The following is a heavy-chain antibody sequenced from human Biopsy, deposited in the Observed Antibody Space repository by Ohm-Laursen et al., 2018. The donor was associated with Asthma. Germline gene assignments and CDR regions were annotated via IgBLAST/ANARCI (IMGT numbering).Heavy chain of an antibody. D-gene: IGHD2-2*01. CDR1: GGTFNTYV. J-gene: IGHJ4*02. Sequence: SMKVSCKSLGGTFNTYVIGWARQAPGQGLEWMGGINSVFGTTTYPQKFQDRVTITADDSTSTVYMELSSLRSEDTAVYYCARKAGSCISRTCYSLDFWGQGTLVTVSS. V-gene: IGHV1-69*13. CDR3: ARKAGSCISRTCYSLDF. CDR2: INSVFGTT.